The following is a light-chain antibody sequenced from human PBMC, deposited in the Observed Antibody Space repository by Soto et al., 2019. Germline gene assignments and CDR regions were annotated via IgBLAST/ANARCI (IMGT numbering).Light chain of an antibody. J-gene: IGKJ1*01. Sequence: DIQMTQSPSTLSASVGARVTITCRASQSISSWLAWYQQKPGKAPKLLIYKASSLESGVTSRFSGSGSGTEFTLTISSLQPDDFATYYCQQYNSYSRTVGQGTEVEIK. V-gene: IGKV1-5*03. CDR3: QQYNSYSRT. CDR1: QSISSW. CDR2: KAS.